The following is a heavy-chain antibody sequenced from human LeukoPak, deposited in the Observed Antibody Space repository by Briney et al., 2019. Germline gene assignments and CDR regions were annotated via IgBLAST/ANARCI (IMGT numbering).Heavy chain of an antibody. D-gene: IGHD5-24*01. CDR2: ISAYNGNT. CDR3: ARDLVDGYNPFDY. J-gene: IGHJ4*02. Sequence: ASVKVSCKASGYTFTSYGISWVRQAPGQGLEWMGWISAYNGNTNYAQKFQGRVTITADKSTSTAYMELSSLRSEDTAVYYCARDLVDGYNPFDYWGQGTLVTVSS. CDR1: GYTFTSYG. V-gene: IGHV1-18*01.